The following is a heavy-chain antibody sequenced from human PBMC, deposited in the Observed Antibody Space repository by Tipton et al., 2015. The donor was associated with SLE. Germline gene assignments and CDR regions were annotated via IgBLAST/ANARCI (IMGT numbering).Heavy chain of an antibody. J-gene: IGHJ6*03. D-gene: IGHD2-2*01. Sequence: QLVQSGPEVKKPGESLKISCKGSGYSFRNHWIGWVRQRPGKGLEWMGFIYPGDSDTRYSPSFEGQVTISADKSISTAYLQWSNLKASATAFYYCARQVVPASYYMDVWGKGTTVTVSS. CDR1: GYSFRNHW. CDR3: ARQVVPASYYMDV. V-gene: IGHV5-51*01. CDR2: IYPGDSDT.